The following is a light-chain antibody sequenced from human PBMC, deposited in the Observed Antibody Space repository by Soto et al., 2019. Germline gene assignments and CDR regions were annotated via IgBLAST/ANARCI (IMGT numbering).Light chain of an antibody. CDR2: WAS. CDR3: QQYYSTPLT. Sequence: DIVMTQSPDSLAVSLGERATINCKSSQSVLYSSNNKNYLAWYQHKPGQPPKLLIYWASTRESVVPDRFSGSGSGPDFTITISRLPAEDVAVYFCQQYYSTPLTFGGGTKVQIK. V-gene: IGKV4-1*01. J-gene: IGKJ4*01. CDR1: QSVLYSSNNKNY.